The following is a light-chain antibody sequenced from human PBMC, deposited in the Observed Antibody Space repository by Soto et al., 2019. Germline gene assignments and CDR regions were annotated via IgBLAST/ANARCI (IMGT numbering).Light chain of an antibody. Sequence: DIVMTQSPDSLAVSLGERATINCKSSQSVLYSSNNKNYLAWYQQKSGQPPKLLISWASIRESGVPDRFSGSVSGTDFTLTISSLQAEDVAVYYCQQHFSSPRTFGQGTKLEIK. CDR1: QSVLYSSNNKNY. V-gene: IGKV4-1*01. CDR3: QQHFSSPRT. CDR2: WAS. J-gene: IGKJ2*02.